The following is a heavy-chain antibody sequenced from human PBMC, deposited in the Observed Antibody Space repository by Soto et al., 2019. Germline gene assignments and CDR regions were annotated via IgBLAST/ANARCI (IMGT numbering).Heavy chain of an antibody. D-gene: IGHD6-19*01. CDR3: TRRIAVAGTYYFDY. J-gene: IGHJ4*02. CDR2: IKSISDGETT. Sequence: LLVESGGGFVQPGGSLRLSCVASGFTFSHAWMDWVRQAPGKGLEWVGRIKSISDGETTNYAASVAGRFTISRDDSKNTLFRHVNSLKSEDTGVYYCTRRIAVAGTYYFDYWGQGTLVTVSS. V-gene: IGHV3-15*07. CDR1: GFTFSHAW.